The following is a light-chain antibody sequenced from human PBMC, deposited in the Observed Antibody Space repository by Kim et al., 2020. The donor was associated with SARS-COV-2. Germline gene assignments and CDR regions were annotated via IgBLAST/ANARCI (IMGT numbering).Light chain of an antibody. V-gene: IGKV3-15*01. J-gene: IGKJ1*01. CDR3: QQYNNWPTWT. CDR1: QSVTNN. CDR2: GAS. Sequence: EIVMTQSPATLSVSPGQRATMSCRASQSVTNNLAWYQQKPGQAPRLLIYGASTRATGIPGRFSGSGSGTYFTLTISSLQSEDFAVYYCQQYNNWPTWTFGQGTKVDIK.